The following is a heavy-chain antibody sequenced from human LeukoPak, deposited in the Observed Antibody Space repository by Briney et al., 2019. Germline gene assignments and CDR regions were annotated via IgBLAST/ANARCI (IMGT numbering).Heavy chain of an antibody. CDR3: AANDYGGQTDY. J-gene: IGHJ4*02. CDR2: INHSGST. V-gene: IGHV4-34*09. Sequence: TLSLTCAVYGGSFSGYYWSWIRQPPGKGLEWIGEINHSGSTNYNPSLKSRVTISVDTSKNQFSLKLSSVTAADTAVYYCAANDYGGQTDYWGQGTLVTVSS. D-gene: IGHD4-23*01. CDR1: GGSFSGYY.